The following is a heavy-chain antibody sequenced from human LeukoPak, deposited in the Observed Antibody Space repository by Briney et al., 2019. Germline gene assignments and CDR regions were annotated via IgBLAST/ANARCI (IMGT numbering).Heavy chain of an antibody. CDR2: INHSGST. V-gene: IGHV4-34*01. CDR1: GGSISTYY. Sequence: SETLSLTCTVSGGSISTYYWSWIRQPPGKGLEWIGEINHSGSTNYNPSLKSRVTISVDTPKNQFSLKLSSVTAADTAVYYCARSPATDYWGQGTLVTVSS. D-gene: IGHD2-2*01. J-gene: IGHJ4*02. CDR3: ARSPATDY.